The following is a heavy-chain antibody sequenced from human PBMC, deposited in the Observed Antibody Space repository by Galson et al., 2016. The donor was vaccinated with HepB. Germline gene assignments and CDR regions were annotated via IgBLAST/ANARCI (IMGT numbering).Heavy chain of an antibody. Sequence: SLRLSCAASGITFSNYGMHWVRQAPGKGLEWVALIWNDGSKKYYADSVKGRFTISRDDSKNTLYLQMNNLGAEDTAVYYCARDLSLGSGSDWGQGTLVTVSS. V-gene: IGHV3-33*01. D-gene: IGHD3-10*01. CDR3: ARDLSLGSGSD. CDR1: GITFSNYG. CDR2: IWNDGSKK. J-gene: IGHJ4*02.